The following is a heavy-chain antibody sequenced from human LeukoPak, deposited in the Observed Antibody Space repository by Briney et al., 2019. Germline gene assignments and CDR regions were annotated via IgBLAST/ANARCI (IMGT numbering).Heavy chain of an antibody. CDR1: GFTFTNYA. CDR3: AKGRGAGYSGYDFEY. V-gene: IGHV3-23*01. D-gene: IGHD5-12*01. J-gene: IGHJ4*02. CDR2: ITGSRGST. Sequence: GGSLRLSCAASGFTFTNYAMSWVRRAPGKGLEWVSAITGSRGSTYFADSVKGRFTISRDTSKNTLYLQMNSLRAADTAVYYCAKGRGAGYSGYDFEYWGQGTLVTVSS.